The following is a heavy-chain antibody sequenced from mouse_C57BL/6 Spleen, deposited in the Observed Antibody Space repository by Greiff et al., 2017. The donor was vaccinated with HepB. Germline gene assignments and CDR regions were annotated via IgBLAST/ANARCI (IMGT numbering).Heavy chain of an antibody. J-gene: IGHJ2*01. V-gene: IGHV5-6*02. CDR1: GFTFSSYG. D-gene: IGHD1-1*01. CDR3: ARHGGSSPFDY. CDR2: ISSGGSYT. Sequence: DVKLVESGGDLVKPGGSLKLSCAASGFTFSSYGMSWVRQTPDKRLEWVATISSGGSYTYYPDSVKGRFTISRDNAKNTLYLQMSSLKSEDTAMYYCARHGGSSPFDYWGQGTTRTVSS.